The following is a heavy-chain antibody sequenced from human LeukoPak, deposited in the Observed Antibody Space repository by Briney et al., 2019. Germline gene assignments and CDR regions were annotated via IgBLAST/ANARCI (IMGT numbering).Heavy chain of an antibody. Sequence: SETLSLTCAVYGGSFSGYYWSWIRQPPGKGLEWIGEINHSGSTNYNPSLKSRVTISVDTSKNQFSLKLTSVTAADTAVYYCARAGGSSSINYGMDVWDQGTTVTVSS. CDR3: ARAGGSSSINYGMDV. J-gene: IGHJ6*02. D-gene: IGHD5-18*01. CDR2: INHSGST. V-gene: IGHV4-34*01. CDR1: GGSFSGYY.